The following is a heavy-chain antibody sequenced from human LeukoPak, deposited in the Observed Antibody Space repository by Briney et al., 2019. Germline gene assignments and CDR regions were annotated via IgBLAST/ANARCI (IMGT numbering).Heavy chain of an antibody. J-gene: IGHJ4*02. CDR3: ARPTGAVAGTGGIFDY. D-gene: IGHD6-19*01. CDR2: INYSGST. V-gene: IGHV4-39*07. CDR1: GGSISSTFYY. Sequence: SETLSLTCTVSGGSISSTFYYWGWIRQPPGKGLEWIGSINYSGSTYYNPSLKSRVTISVDTSKNQFSLRLSSVTAADTAVYYCARPTGAVAGTGGIFDYWGQGTLDTVSS.